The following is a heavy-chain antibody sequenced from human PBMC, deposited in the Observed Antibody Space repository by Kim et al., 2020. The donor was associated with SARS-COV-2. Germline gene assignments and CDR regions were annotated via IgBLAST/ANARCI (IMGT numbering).Heavy chain of an antibody. Sequence: GGSLRLSCAASGFTFSSYGMHWVRQAPGKGLEWVAVIWYDGSNKYYADSVKGRFTISRDNSKNTLYLQMNSLRAEDTAVYYCASFVSGWATTEYWGQGTLVTVSS. CDR2: IWYDGSNK. CDR1: GFTFSSYG. D-gene: IGHD6-19*01. J-gene: IGHJ4*02. CDR3: ASFVSGWATTEY. V-gene: IGHV3-33*01.